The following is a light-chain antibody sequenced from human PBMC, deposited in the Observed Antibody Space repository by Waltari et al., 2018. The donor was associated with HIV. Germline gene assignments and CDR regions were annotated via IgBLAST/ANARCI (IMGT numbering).Light chain of an antibody. Sequence: DLPMTQSPSTLSASVGDRVTLTCRASQRISSWLAWYQQKPGKAPKLLIYKASSLETGVPSRFSGRGSGTEFTRTISSLQPDDCATYYCQHYNTYPWTFGQGTKVEIK. CDR3: QHYNTYPWT. J-gene: IGKJ1*01. CDR2: KAS. V-gene: IGKV1-5*03. CDR1: QRISSW.